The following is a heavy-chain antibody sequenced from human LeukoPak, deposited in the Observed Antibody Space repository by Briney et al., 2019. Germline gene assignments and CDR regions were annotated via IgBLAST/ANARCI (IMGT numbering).Heavy chain of an antibody. V-gene: IGHV3-21*01. CDR3: ARETQAGYYYYGMDV. D-gene: IGHD6-13*01. J-gene: IGHJ6*02. Sequence: GGSLRLSCAASGFTFSSYAMSWVRQAPGKGLEWVSSISSSSSYIYYADSVKGRFTISRDNAKNSLYLQMNSLRAEDTAVYYCARETQAGYYYYGMDVWGQGTTVTVSS. CDR1: GFTFSSYA. CDR2: ISSSSSYI.